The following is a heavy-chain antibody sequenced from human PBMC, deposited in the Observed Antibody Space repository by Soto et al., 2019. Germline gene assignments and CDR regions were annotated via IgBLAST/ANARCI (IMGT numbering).Heavy chain of an antibody. Sequence: SETLSLTCAVYGGSFSGYYWSWIRQPPGKGLEWIGEINHSGSTNYNPSLKSRVTISVDTSKNQFSLKLSSVTAADTAMYYCARGDPGYYGSGSQSHYYYYYGMDVWGQGTTVTVSS. V-gene: IGHV4-34*01. CDR3: ARGDPGYYGSGSQSHYYYYYGMDV. CDR2: INHSGST. D-gene: IGHD3-10*01. J-gene: IGHJ6*02. CDR1: GGSFSGYY.